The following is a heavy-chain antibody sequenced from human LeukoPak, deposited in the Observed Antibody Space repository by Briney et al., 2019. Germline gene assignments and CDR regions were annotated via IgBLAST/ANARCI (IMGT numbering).Heavy chain of an antibody. V-gene: IGHV3-48*01. Sequence: GGSLRLSCAASGFTFSSHSMNWVRKAPGKGLEWVSYISSSSSTIYYADSVKGRFTISRDNAKNSLYLQMNSLRAEDTAVYYCARGAYYYEDWGQGTLVTVSS. J-gene: IGHJ4*02. CDR3: ARGAYYYED. D-gene: IGHD3-22*01. CDR2: ISSSSSTI. CDR1: GFTFSSHS.